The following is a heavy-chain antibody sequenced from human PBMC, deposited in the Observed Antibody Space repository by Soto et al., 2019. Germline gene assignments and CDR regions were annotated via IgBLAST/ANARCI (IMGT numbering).Heavy chain of an antibody. CDR3: ARLRGYQNNWFDP. J-gene: IGHJ5*02. Sequence: SSETLSLTCTVSGGSISSSSYYWGWIRQPPGKGLEWIGSIYYSGSTYYNPSLKSRVTISVDTSKNQFSLKLSSVTAADTAAYYCARLRGYQNNWFDPWGQGTLVTVSS. CDR2: IYYSGST. V-gene: IGHV4-39*01. CDR1: GGSISSSSYY. D-gene: IGHD3-10*01.